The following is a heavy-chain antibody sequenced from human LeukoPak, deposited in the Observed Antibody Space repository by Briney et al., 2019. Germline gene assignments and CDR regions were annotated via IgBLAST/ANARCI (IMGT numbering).Heavy chain of an antibody. D-gene: IGHD4-17*01. CDR2: MSRAGYS. CDR3: ATRNADSFYFDY. Sequence: SGTLSLTCDVSDDDIRMYNWWSWVRQSPGKGLEWIGEMSRAGYSNFNPSLRSRATISIETSGSAVSLTLRSVTAADTAVYFCATRNADSFYFDYWGRGTLVTVSS. V-gene: IGHV4-4*02. J-gene: IGHJ4*02. CDR1: DDDIRMYNW.